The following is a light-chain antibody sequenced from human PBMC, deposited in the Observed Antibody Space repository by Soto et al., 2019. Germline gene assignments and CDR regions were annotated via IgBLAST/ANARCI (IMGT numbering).Light chain of an antibody. V-gene: IGKV1-39*01. CDR3: QQSYSRRT. J-gene: IGKJ1*01. CDR2: AAS. CDR1: QSISSY. Sequence: DIQMTQSPSSLSASVGDRVTITCRASQSISSYLNWYQQKPGKAPKLLIYAASSLQSGVPSRFSDSGSGTDFTLTISSLQPEDFATYYCQQSYSRRTFGQGTKVEI.